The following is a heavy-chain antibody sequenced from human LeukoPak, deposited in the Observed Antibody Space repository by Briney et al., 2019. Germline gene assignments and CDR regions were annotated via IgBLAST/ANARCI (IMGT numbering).Heavy chain of an antibody. Sequence: GGSLRLSCAASGFTFSSYEMKRVRQAPGKGLEWVSYISSSGSTIYYADSVKGRFTISRDNAKYSLYLQMNSVRAEDTAVYYCARLDDGDYRGAFDIWGQGTMVTISS. CDR2: ISSSGSTI. CDR3: ARLDDGDYRGAFDI. J-gene: IGHJ3*02. CDR1: GFTFSSYE. D-gene: IGHD4-17*01. V-gene: IGHV3-48*03.